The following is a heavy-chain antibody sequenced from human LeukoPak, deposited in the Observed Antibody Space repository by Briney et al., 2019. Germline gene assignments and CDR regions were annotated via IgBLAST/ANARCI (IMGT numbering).Heavy chain of an antibody. Sequence: GGSLRLSCAASGFTFSSYWMSWVRQAPGKGLEWVANIKQDGSEKYYVDSVKGRFTISRDNAKNSLYLQMNSLRAEDTAVYYCARVQGYYYASGSSYYSDYWGQGTLVTVSS. CDR2: IKQDGSEK. J-gene: IGHJ4*02. D-gene: IGHD3-10*01. CDR3: ARVQGYYYASGSSYYSDY. V-gene: IGHV3-7*01. CDR1: GFTFSSYW.